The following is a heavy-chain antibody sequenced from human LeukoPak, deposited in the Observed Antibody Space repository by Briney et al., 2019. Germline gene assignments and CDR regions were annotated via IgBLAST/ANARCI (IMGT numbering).Heavy chain of an antibody. D-gene: IGHD6-19*01. CDR1: GYTFTGYG. J-gene: IGHJ4*02. CDR2: ISAYNGHT. V-gene: IGHV1-18*01. CDR3: ARDYSNGWYGDFDY. Sequence: ASVKVSCKASGYTFTGYGISWVRQAPGQGLEWMGWISAYNGHTNYAQKLQGRVTMTTDTSTSTAYMELRSLRSDDTAIYYCARDYSNGWYGDFDYWGQGTLVTVSS.